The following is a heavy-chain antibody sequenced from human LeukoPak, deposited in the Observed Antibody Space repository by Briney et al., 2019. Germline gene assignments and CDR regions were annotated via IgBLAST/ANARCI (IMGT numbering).Heavy chain of an antibody. CDR2: IKSKTGGGTT. V-gene: IGHV3-15*01. CDR3: STGSTSDYGSGSYTTIDY. CDR1: GFTFRNAW. D-gene: IGHD3-10*01. J-gene: IGHJ4*02. Sequence: PGGSLRLSCAASGFTFRNAWMSWVRQAPGKGLEWVGRIKSKTGGGTTDYAAPVKGRFTISRDDSENTLYLQINSLKTEDTAVYYCSTGSTSDYGSGSYTTIDYWGQGTLVTVSS.